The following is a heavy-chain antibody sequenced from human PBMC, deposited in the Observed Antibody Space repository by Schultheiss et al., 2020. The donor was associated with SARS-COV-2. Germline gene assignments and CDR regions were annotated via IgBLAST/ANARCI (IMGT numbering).Heavy chain of an antibody. V-gene: IGHV4-61*02. Sequence: SQTLSLTCTVSGGSISSRSHYWGWIRQPAGKGLEWIGRIYTSGSTNYNPSLKSRVTMSVDTSKNQFSLKLSSVTAADTAVYYCAGIDYGDYNDFDLWGRGTLVTVSS. CDR2: IYTSGST. D-gene: IGHD4-17*01. CDR3: AGIDYGDYNDFDL. J-gene: IGHJ2*01. CDR1: GGSISSRSHY.